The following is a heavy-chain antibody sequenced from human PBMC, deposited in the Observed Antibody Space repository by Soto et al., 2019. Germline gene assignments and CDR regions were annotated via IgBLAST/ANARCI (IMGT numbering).Heavy chain of an antibody. D-gene: IGHD2-2*01. Sequence: GGSLRLSCAASGFTFSSYSMNWVRQAPGKGLECVSSISSSSGYMYYADSVKGRFTISRDNAKNSLYLQTNSLRAEDTAVYYCARTVIPAPYYYGMDVWGQGTTVTVSS. CDR3: ARTVIPAPYYYGMDV. CDR1: GFTFSSYS. CDR2: ISSSSGYM. J-gene: IGHJ6*02. V-gene: IGHV3-21*06.